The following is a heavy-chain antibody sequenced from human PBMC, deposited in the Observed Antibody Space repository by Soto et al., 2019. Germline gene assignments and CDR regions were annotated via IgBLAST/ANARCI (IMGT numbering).Heavy chain of an antibody. V-gene: IGHV5-51*07. CDR1: EKRYTTDV. J-gene: IGHJ4*02. D-gene: IGHD2-21*02. CDR2: INPADSDT. Sequence: QKVTCTACEKRYTTDVAGSAHQMSGKGLEWMGIINPADSDTRYSPSFLGQVSFSVDKSINTVYLQWNNLQASDSAMYYCARQGPTAQPFDYWGLGTLVTVSS. CDR3: ARQGPTAQPFDY.